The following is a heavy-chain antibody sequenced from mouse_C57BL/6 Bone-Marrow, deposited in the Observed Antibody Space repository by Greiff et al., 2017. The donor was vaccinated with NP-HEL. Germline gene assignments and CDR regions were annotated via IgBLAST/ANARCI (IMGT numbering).Heavy chain of an antibody. D-gene: IGHD2-3*01. CDR1: GYTFTDYN. CDR2: INPNNGGT. Sequence: VQLQQSGPELVKPGASVKMSCKASGYTFTDYNMHWVKQSHGKSLEWIGYINPNNGGTSYNQKFKGKATLTVNKSSSTAYMELRSLTSEDSAVYYCAPLYDGYYDWFAYWGQGTLVTVSA. CDR3: APLYDGYYDWFAY. V-gene: IGHV1-22*01. J-gene: IGHJ3*01.